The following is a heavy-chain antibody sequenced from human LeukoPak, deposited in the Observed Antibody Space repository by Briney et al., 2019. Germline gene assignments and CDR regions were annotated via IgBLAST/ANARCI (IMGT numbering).Heavy chain of an antibody. CDR1: GFTVSDSF. CDR2: ISGDGTRT. Sequence: GGSLRLSCAASGFTVSDSFMTWARQAPVKGLEWVSAISGDGTRTYYADSVKGRFTISRDNSKNTLYLEMSSLRVEDTAIYYCAKWPEGAMDYFDYWGQGTLVTVSS. D-gene: IGHD3-16*01. CDR3: AKWPEGAMDYFDY. J-gene: IGHJ4*02. V-gene: IGHV3-23*01.